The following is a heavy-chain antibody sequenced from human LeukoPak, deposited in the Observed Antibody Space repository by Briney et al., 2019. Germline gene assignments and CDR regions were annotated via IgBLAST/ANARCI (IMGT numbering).Heavy chain of an antibody. CDR2: IWYDGSNK. V-gene: IGHV3-33*06. CDR3: AKEYSSGWYYMDV. CDR1: GFTFSSYG. J-gene: IGHJ6*03. D-gene: IGHD6-19*01. Sequence: GGSLRLSSAASGFTFSSYGMHWVRQAPGKGLEWVAVIWYDGSNKYYADSVKGRFTISRDNSKNTLYLQMNSLRAEDTAVYYCAKEYSSGWYYMDVWGTGTTVTVSS.